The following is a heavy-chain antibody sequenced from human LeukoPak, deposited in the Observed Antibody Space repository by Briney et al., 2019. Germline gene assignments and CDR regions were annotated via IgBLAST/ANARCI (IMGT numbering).Heavy chain of an antibody. CDR2: IYPRDSDT. Sequence: GESLKISCKGSGYSFTDYRIGWVRQMAGKGLEWMGIIYPRDSDTRYSPSFQGHVTISADKSISTAYLQWSSLKASDTAMYYCARNYYDSSGYYVYWYYWGQGTLVTVSS. V-gene: IGHV5-51*01. CDR1: GYSFTDYR. CDR3: ARNYYDSSGYYVYWYY. D-gene: IGHD3-22*01. J-gene: IGHJ4*02.